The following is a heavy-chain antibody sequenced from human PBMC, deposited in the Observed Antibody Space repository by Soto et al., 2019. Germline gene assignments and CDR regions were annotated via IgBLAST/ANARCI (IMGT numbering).Heavy chain of an antibody. CDR3: ARGTKYYYQGMDV. Sequence: SETLSLTCTVSGDSINNYYWTWIRQPPGKGLEWIGYIYDSGSTSYNPSLKSRLTISVDTSKNQFSLKLKSVAAADTAVYYCARGTKYYYQGMDVWRQGTTVTVSS. V-gene: IGHV4-59*01. CDR1: GDSINNYY. J-gene: IGHJ6*02. CDR2: IYDSGST.